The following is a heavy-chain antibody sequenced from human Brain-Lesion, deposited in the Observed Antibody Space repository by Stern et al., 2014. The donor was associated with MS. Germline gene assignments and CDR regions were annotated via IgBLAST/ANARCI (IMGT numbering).Heavy chain of an antibody. J-gene: IGHJ6*03. CDR1: GYIFTGYY. CDR2: RHPNTGGT. V-gene: IGHV1-2*02. Sequence: QVQLVESGAEVKKPGASVKVSCKTSGYIFTGYYIHWVRQAPGQGLERMALRHPNTGGTKYAQKFQGRVTMSRDTSISTAYVELRRSTSDDTAVDSWSEDQRGITIFGFVGREEERGREGGGKG. CDR3: SEDQRGITIFGFVGREEERGREG. D-gene: IGHD3-3*01.